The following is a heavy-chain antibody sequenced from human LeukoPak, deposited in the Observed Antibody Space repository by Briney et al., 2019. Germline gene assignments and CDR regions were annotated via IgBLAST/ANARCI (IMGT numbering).Heavy chain of an antibody. CDR2: ISSSGSTI. D-gene: IGHD1-26*01. J-gene: IGHJ4*02. CDR1: GFTFSSYE. CDR3: ARVTVGAWGLDY. V-gene: IGHV3-48*03. Sequence: GGSLRLSCAASGFTFSSYEMNWVRRAPGKGLEWVSYISSSGSTIYHADSVKGRFTISRDNAKKSLYLQMNSLRAEDTAVYYCARVTVGAWGLDYWGQGTLVTVSS.